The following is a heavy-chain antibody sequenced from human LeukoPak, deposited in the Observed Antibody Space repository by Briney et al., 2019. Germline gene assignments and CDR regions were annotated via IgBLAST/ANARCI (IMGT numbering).Heavy chain of an antibody. D-gene: IGHD3-3*01. Sequence: ASVKVSCKVSGYTLTELSMHWVRQARGQGLEWMGWISAYNGNTNYAQKLQGRVTMTTDTSTSTAYMELRSLRSDDTAVYYCARVRFLEWLPDYWGQGSLVTVSS. V-gene: IGHV1-18*01. CDR3: ARVRFLEWLPDY. CDR2: ISAYNGNT. CDR1: GYTLTELS. J-gene: IGHJ4*02.